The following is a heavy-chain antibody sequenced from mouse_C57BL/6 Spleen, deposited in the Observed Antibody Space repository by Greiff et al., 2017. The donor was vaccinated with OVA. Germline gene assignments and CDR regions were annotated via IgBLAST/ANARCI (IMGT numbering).Heavy chain of an antibody. CDR2: ISSGSSTI. CDR3: ARQGYDYDGYWYFDG. CDR1: GFTFSDYG. V-gene: IGHV5-17*01. D-gene: IGHD2-4*01. J-gene: IGHJ1*03. Sequence: EVKLVESGGGLVKPGGSLKLSCAASGFTFSDYGMHWVRQAPEKGLEWVAYISSGSSTIYYADTVKGRFTISRDNAKNTLFLQLTSLRSEDTAMYYGARQGYDYDGYWYFDGWGTGTTVTVSS.